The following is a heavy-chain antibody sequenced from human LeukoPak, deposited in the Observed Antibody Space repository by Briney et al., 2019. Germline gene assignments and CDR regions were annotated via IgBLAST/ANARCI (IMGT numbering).Heavy chain of an antibody. J-gene: IGHJ6*03. CDR2: INHSGST. V-gene: IGHV4-34*01. Sequence: SETLSLTCAVYGGSFSGYYWSWIRQPPGKGLEWIGEINHSGSTNYNPSLKSRVTISVDTSKNQFSLKLSSVTAADTAVYYCARQRSPNVLRYFDWLLSSQNYYYYMDVWGKGTTVTVSS. D-gene: IGHD3-9*01. CDR3: ARQRSPNVLRYFDWLLSSQNYYYYMDV. CDR1: GGSFSGYY.